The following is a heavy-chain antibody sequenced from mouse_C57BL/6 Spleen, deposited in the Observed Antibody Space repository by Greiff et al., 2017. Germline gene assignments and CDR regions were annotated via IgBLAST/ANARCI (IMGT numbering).Heavy chain of an antibody. D-gene: IGHD1-1*01. Sequence: VQVEESGAELARPGASVKMSCKASGYTFTSYTMHWVKQRPGQGLEWIGYINPSSGYTKYNQKFKDKATLTADKSSSTAYMQLSNLTSEDSSVYYCARSAGSSYEWYFGVWGTGTTVTVSS. CDR1: GYTFTSYT. CDR2: INPSSGYT. CDR3: ARSAGSSYEWYFGV. J-gene: IGHJ1*03. V-gene: IGHV1-4*01.